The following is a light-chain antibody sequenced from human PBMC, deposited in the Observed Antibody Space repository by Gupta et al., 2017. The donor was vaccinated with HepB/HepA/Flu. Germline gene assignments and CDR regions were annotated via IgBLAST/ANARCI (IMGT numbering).Light chain of an antibody. CDR3: VLYMGSGFWV. CDR1: SGSVSTSYY. J-gene: IGLJ3*02. CDR2: NTN. V-gene: IGLV8-61*01. Sequence: QTVVTQEPSFSVSPGGTVTLTCGLNSGSVSTSYYPSWYQQTPGQAPRTLIYNTNTRSSGVPDRFSGSILGNRAALTITGAQAEDESDYYCVLYMGSGFWVFGGGTKLTVL.